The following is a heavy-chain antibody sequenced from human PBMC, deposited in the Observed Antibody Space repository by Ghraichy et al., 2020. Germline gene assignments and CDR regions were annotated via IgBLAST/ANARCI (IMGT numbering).Heavy chain of an antibody. CDR2: INHSGST. D-gene: IGHD2-8*01. J-gene: IGHJ6*03. CDR3: ARGRGYCTNGVCYRPTRRIDYYYYYMDV. Sequence: SETLSLTCAVYGGSFSGYYWSWIRQPPGKGLEWIGEINHSGSTNYNPSLKSRVTISVDTSKNQFSLKLSSVTAADTAVYYCARGRGYCTNGVCYRPTRRIDYYYYYMDVWGKGTTVTVSS. CDR1: GGSFSGYY. V-gene: IGHV4-34*01.